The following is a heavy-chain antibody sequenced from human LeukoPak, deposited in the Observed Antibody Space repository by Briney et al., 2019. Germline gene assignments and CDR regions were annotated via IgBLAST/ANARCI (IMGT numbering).Heavy chain of an antibody. CDR2: IRYDGSNK. CDR1: GFTFSSYG. V-gene: IGHV3-30*02. D-gene: IGHD2-2*02. J-gene: IGHJ4*02. CDR3: AKTLGYCSSTSCYNLDY. Sequence: GGSLRLSCAASGFTFSSYGMHWVRQAPGKGLEWVAFIRYDGSNKYYADSVKGRFTISRDNSKNTLYLQMNSLRAEDTAVYYRAKTLGYCSSTSCYNLDYWGQGTLVTVSS.